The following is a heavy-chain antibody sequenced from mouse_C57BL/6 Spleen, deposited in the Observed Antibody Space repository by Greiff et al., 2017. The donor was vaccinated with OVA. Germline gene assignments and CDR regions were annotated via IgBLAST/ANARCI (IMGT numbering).Heavy chain of an antibody. J-gene: IGHJ2*01. D-gene: IGHD1-1*01. CDR2: IHPNSGST. CDR3: AVNYYGSSRFDY. Sequence: VQLQQPGAELVKPGASVKLSCKASGYTFTSYWMHWVKQRPGQGLEWIGMIHPNSGSTNYNEKFKSKATLTVDKSSSTAYMQLSSLTSEDSAVYYCAVNYYGSSRFDYWGQGTTLTVSS. CDR1: GYTFTSYW. V-gene: IGHV1-64*01.